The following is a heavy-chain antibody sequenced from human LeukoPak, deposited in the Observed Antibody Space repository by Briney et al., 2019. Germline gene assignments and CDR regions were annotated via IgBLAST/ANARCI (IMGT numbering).Heavy chain of an antibody. J-gene: IGHJ4*02. D-gene: IGHD1-26*01. CDR1: GFTFSSYA. V-gene: IGHV3-23*01. CDR3: AKLGSHSAPSFIDY. CDR2: ISGSGGST. Sequence: HSGGSLRLSCAASGFTFSSYAMSWVRQAPGKGLEWVSAISGSGGSTYYADSVKGRFTISRDNSKNTLYLQMNSLRAEDTAVYYCAKLGSHSAPSFIDYWGQGTLVTVSS.